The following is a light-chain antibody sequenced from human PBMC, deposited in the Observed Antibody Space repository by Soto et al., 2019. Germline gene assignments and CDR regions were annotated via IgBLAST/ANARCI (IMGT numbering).Light chain of an antibody. CDR2: GNT. V-gene: IGLV1-40*01. CDR1: GSNIGAGFD. J-gene: IGLJ2*01. Sequence: QSVLTQPPSLSGAPGQNIIISCTGGGSNIGAGFDVHWYQQLPGTAPKLLIYGNTNRPSGVPDRFSGSKSGTSASLVITGRQAEDEADYHCQSYDTGLSGPVVFGGGTKVTVL. CDR3: QSYDTGLSGPVV.